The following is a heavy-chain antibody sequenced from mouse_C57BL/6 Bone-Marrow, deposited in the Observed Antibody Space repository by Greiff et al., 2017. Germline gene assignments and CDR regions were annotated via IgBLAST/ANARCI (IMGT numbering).Heavy chain of an antibody. CDR1: GFTFSDYG. CDR3: ARTLYGSTLYYFDY. D-gene: IGHD1-1*01. Sequence: EVHLVESGGGLVKPGGSLKLSCAASGFTFSDYGMHWVRQAPEKGLEWVAYISSGSSTIYYADTVKGRFTISRDNAKNTLFLQMTSLRSEDTAMYYCARTLYGSTLYYFDYWGQGTTLTVSS. V-gene: IGHV5-17*01. CDR2: ISSGSSTI. J-gene: IGHJ2*01.